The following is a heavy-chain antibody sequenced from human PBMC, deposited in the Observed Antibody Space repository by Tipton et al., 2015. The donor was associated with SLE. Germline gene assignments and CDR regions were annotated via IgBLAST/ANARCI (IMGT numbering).Heavy chain of an antibody. CDR1: GYTFSDYY. V-gene: IGHV1-2*02. CDR2: INPSGGDK. D-gene: IGHD3-16*01. CDR3: ARRFQGGSPYDY. J-gene: IGHJ4*02. Sequence: QLVQSGAEVKKPGASVKVSCKTSGYTFSDYYMHWLRQAPGQGLEWMGYINPSGGDKYYAQKFQDRVTMTTDTSITTAYMQLSSLRSDDTAVYFCARRFQGGSPYDYWGQGTLVTVS.